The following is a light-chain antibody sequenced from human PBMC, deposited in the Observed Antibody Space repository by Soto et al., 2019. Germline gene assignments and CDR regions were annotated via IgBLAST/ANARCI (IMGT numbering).Light chain of an antibody. CDR2: AAS. Sequence: DIQMTQSPSSLSASVGDRVTITCRASQSISSYLNWYQQKPGKAPKLLIYAASSLQSGVPSRFSGSGSGTDFTLTVSSLQPEDFATYDCQQSYSTPRTFGGGTKVEMK. CDR3: QQSYSTPRT. CDR1: QSISSY. V-gene: IGKV1-39*01. J-gene: IGKJ4*01.